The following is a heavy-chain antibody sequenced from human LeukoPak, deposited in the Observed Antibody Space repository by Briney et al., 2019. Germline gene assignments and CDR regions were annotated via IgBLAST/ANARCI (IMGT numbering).Heavy chain of an antibody. CDR1: GGSISSVGYS. V-gene: IGHV4-30-4*07. CDR2: IYYSAST. CDR3: ATSRVTSTPFDY. Sequence: PSETLSLTCAVSGGSISSVGYSWSWIRQPPEKRLDWIGYIYYSASTYFNPSLKSRVIMSLDTSKNQFSLNLRSVTAADTAVYYCATSRVTSTPFDYWGQGTLVTVSS. J-gene: IGHJ4*02. D-gene: IGHD2-21*02.